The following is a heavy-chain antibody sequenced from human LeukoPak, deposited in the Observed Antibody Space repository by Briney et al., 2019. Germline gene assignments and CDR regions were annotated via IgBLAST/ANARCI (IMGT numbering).Heavy chain of an antibody. J-gene: IGHJ3*02. V-gene: IGHV1-2*02. Sequence: GASVKVSCKASGYTFTGYYMHWVRQAPGQGLEWMGWINPNSGGTNYKQKFQGRVTMTRDTSISTAYMELSRLRSDYTAVYYCARDTATAGAFDIWGQGTMVTVSS. CDR3: ARDTATAGAFDI. CDR1: GYTFTGYY. CDR2: INPNSGGT. D-gene: IGHD2-21*02.